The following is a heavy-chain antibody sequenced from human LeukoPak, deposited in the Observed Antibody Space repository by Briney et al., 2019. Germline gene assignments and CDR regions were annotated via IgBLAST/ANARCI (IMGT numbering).Heavy chain of an antibody. CDR1: GYTFTGYY. Sequence: GASVKVSCKASGYTFTGYYMHCVRQAPGQGLEWMGRINPNSGGTNYAQKFQGRVTMTRDTSISTAYMELSRLRSDDTAVYYCARGNYGSGSYSLLWGQGTLVTVSS. CDR2: INPNSGGT. J-gene: IGHJ4*02. V-gene: IGHV1-2*06. D-gene: IGHD3-10*01. CDR3: ARGNYGSGSYSLL.